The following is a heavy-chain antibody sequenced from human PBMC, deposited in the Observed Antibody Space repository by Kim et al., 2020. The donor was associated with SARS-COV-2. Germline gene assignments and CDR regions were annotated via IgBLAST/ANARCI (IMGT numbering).Heavy chain of an antibody. CDR1: GGSISSYY. Sequence: SETLSLTCTVSGGSISSYYWSWIRQPPGKGLEWIGYIYYSGSTNYNPSLKSRVTISVDTSKNQFSLKLSSVTAADTAVYYCARLQGGSSWVEYYYYYGM. V-gene: IGHV4-59*08. D-gene: IGHD6-13*01. CDR2: IYYSGST. J-gene: IGHJ6*01. CDR3: ARLQGGSSWVEYYYYYGM.